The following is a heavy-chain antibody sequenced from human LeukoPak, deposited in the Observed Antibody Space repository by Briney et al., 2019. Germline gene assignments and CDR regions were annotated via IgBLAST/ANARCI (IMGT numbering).Heavy chain of an antibody. V-gene: IGHV4-39*01. CDR3: AARWLDTAMVSADY. J-gene: IGHJ4*02. D-gene: IGHD5-18*01. CDR2: IYYSGST. CDR1: GGSISSSSYY. Sequence: PSETLPLTCTVSGGSISSSSYYWGWIRQPPGKGLEWIGSIYYSGSTYYNPSLKSRVTISVDTSKNQLSLKLSSATAADTAMYYCAARWLDTAMVSADYWGQGTLVTVSS.